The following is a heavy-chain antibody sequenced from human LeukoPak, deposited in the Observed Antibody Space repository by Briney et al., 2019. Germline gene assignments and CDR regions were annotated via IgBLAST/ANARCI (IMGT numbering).Heavy chain of an antibody. CDR3: ARGTTVVTSNYYYMDV. CDR2: IIPIFGTA. D-gene: IGHD4-23*01. Sequence: SVKVSCKASGGTFSSYAISWVRQAPGQGLELMGGIIPIFGTANYAQKFQGRVTITADESTSTAYMELSSLRSEDTAVYYCARGTTVVTSNYYYMDVWGKGTTVTVSS. J-gene: IGHJ6*03. V-gene: IGHV1-69*13. CDR1: GGTFSSYA.